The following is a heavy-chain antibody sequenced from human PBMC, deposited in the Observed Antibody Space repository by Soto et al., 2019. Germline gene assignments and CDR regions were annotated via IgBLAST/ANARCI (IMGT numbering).Heavy chain of an antibody. Sequence: QVQLQESGPGLVKPSETLSLTCTVSGGSISSYYWTWIRQPPGKGLEWIGFMYNSGSTHYNPSLKSRATISLDTSKTQFSLTLRSVTAADTAVYYCASMGYHYGSGSYPLDYWGQGTLVTVSS. CDR3: ASMGYHYGSGSYPLDY. V-gene: IGHV4-59*08. CDR1: GGSISSYY. J-gene: IGHJ4*02. CDR2: MYNSGST. D-gene: IGHD3-10*01.